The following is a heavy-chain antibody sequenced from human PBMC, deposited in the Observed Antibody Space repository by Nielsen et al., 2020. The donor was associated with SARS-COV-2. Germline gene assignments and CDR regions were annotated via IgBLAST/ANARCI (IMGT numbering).Heavy chain of an antibody. CDR2: ILQDGGEK. CDR1: GFTFTNNW. D-gene: IGHD3-10*02. V-gene: IGHV3-7*01. Sequence: GESLKISCAASGFTFTNNWMTWVRQVPGKGLEWVANILQDGGEKSYVDSVKGRFTISRDNAKTSVYLQMNSLRAEDTAVYYCARHVYHGLDSWGQGTLVIVSS. CDR3: ARHVYHGLDS. J-gene: IGHJ4*02.